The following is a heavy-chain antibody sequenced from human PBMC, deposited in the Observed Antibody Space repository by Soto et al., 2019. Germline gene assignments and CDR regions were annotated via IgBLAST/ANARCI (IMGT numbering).Heavy chain of an antibody. D-gene: IGHD6-13*01. J-gene: IGHJ6*02. CDR1: GFTFSSYS. CDR2: ISSSSSYI. CDR3: ARFQAAAGGYYYYYGMDV. Sequence: PGGSLRLSCAASGFTFSSYSMNWVRQAPGKGLEWVSSISSSSSYIYYADSVKGRFTISRDNAKNSLYLQMNSLRAEDTAVYYCARFQAAAGGYYYYYGMDVWGQGTTVTVSS. V-gene: IGHV3-21*01.